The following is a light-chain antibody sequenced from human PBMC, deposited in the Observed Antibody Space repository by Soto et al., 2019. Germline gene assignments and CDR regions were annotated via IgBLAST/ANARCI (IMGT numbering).Light chain of an antibody. V-gene: IGKV1-39*01. J-gene: IGKJ2*01. Sequence: DIQMTQSPSSLSASVGDRVTITCRASQSIITYLNWYQQKPGKAPELLISAASSLQSGVPPRFSGSGSGTDFTLTISSLQPEDFATYYWQQSYSTPRTFGQGTKLEIK. CDR2: AAS. CDR3: QQSYSTPRT. CDR1: QSIITY.